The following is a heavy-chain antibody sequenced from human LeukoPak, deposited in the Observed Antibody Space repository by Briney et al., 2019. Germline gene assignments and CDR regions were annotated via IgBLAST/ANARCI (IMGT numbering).Heavy chain of an antibody. D-gene: IGHD3-22*01. CDR1: GFSFSNYI. V-gene: IGHV3-21*04. J-gene: IGHJ4*02. CDR3: AGRYDSSGYPLH. Sequence: GGSLRLSCAASGFSFSNYILTWVRQAPGKGLEWVSSISGGSSYMYYADAVKGRFTISRDNAKNSLHLQMNSLRAEDTAVYYCAGRYDSSGYPLHWGQGTLVTVSS. CDR2: ISGGSSYM.